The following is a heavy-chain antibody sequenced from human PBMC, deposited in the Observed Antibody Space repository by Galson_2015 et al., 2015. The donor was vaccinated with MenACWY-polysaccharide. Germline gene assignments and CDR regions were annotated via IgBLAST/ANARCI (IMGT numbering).Heavy chain of an antibody. V-gene: IGHV4-31*03. J-gene: IGHJ6*02. CDR3: ARGGRYCSSISCYKGDYYYYYGMDV. D-gene: IGHD2-2*02. CDR1: GGSISSGGYY. CDR2: IYYSGST. Sequence: LSLTCTVSGGSISSGGYYWSWIRQDPGKGLEWIGHIYYSGSTYYNPSLKSRVTISVDTSKNQFSLKLSSVTAADTAVYYCARGGRYCSSISCYKGDYYYYYGMDVWGQGTTVTVSS.